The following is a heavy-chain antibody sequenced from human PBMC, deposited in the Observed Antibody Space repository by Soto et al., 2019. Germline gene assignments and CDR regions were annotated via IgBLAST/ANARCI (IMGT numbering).Heavy chain of an antibody. J-gene: IGHJ5*02. CDR3: ARASIGHPLDTTAMVMGQWDWFDP. CDR2: INPNSGGT. V-gene: IGHV1-2*04. D-gene: IGHD5-18*01. CDR1: GYTFTGYY. Sequence: AASVKVSCKASGYTFTGYYMHWVRQAPGQGLEWMGWINPNSGGTNYAQKFQGWVTMTRDTSISTAYMELSRLRSDDTAVYYCARASIGHPLDTTAMVMGQWDWFDPWGQGTLVTVSS.